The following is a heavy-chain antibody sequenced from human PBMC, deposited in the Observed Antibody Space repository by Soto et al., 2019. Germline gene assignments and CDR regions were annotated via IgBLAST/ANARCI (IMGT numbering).Heavy chain of an antibody. V-gene: IGHV1-24*01. Sequence: ASVKVSCKVSGYTLSELSMHWVRQAPGKGLEWMGRFDPEDGQTIYAQKFQGRVTMTGDTPADTVYMELRSLRSEDTAIYYCTRDHYDSSGYYRFDYWGQGTQVTVSS. D-gene: IGHD3-22*01. CDR2: FDPEDGQT. CDR1: GYTLSELS. J-gene: IGHJ4*02. CDR3: TRDHYDSSGYYRFDY.